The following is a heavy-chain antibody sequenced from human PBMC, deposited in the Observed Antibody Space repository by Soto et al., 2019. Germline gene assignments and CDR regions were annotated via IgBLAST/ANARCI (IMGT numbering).Heavy chain of an antibody. V-gene: IGHV3-53*01. Sequence: GGSLRLSCTASGFTVSSNYMSWVRQAPGKGLEWVSVIYSGGSTYYADSVKGRFTISRDNSKNTLYLQMNSLRAEDTAVYYCARDSRFGVDEYYYYYYGMDVWGQGTTVTVSS. CDR3: ARDSRFGVDEYYYYYYGMDV. CDR2: IYSGGST. J-gene: IGHJ6*02. D-gene: IGHD3-3*01. CDR1: GFTVSSNY.